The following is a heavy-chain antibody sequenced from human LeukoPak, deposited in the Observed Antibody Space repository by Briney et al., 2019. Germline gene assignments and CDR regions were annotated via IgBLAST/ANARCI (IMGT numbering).Heavy chain of an antibody. CDR3: ARSSVYYDYVWGSYRLGTFDY. Sequence: SETLSLTCAVSGYSISSGYYWGWIRQPPGKGLEWIGSIYHSGSTYYNPSLKSRVTISVGTSKNQFSLKLSSVTAADTAVYYCARSSVYYDYVWGSYRLGTFDYWGQGTLVTVSS. CDR2: IYHSGST. V-gene: IGHV4-38-2*01. D-gene: IGHD3-16*02. J-gene: IGHJ4*02. CDR1: GYSISSGYY.